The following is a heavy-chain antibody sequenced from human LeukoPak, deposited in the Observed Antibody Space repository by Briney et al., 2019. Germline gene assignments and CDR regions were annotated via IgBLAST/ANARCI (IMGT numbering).Heavy chain of an antibody. CDR3: ARDVGYNRFDQ. J-gene: IGHJ4*02. CDR1: GFTFSNYW. V-gene: IGHV3-7*01. D-gene: IGHD5-24*01. Sequence: GGSLRLSCAASGFTFSNYWMTWVRQAPEKGLEWVANINQDGRATFHGDSVKGRFTISRHNAENSLYLQMSSLRAEDTAVYFCARDVGYNRFDQWGQGTLVTVSP. CDR2: INQDGRAT.